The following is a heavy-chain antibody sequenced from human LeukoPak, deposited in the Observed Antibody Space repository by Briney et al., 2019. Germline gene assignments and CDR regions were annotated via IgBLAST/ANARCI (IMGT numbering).Heavy chain of an antibody. V-gene: IGHV3-49*04. Sequence: GGSLRLSCTASGFTFGDYAMSWVRQAPGKGLEWVGFIRSKAYGRTTEYAAAVKGRFTFSRDDSKSIAYMQMNSLKTEDTAVYYCTRSTRGPNWFDPWGQGTLVTVSS. CDR1: GFTFGDYA. CDR3: TRSTRGPNWFDP. CDR2: IRSKAYGRTT. J-gene: IGHJ5*02. D-gene: IGHD1-1*01.